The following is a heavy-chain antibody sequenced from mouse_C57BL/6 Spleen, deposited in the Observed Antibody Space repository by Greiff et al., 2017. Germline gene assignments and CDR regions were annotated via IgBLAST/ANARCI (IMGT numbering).Heavy chain of an antibody. V-gene: IGHV1-69*01. CDR2: IDPSDSYT. J-gene: IGHJ3*01. CDR3: AVDCYGIWFAY. D-gene: IGHD1-1*01. CDR1: GYTFTSYW. Sequence: VQLQQPGAELVMPGASVKLSCKASGYTFTSYWMHWVKQRPGQGLEWIGEIDPSDSYTNYNQKFKGKSTLTVDKSSSTAYMQLSSLTSEDSAVYYCAVDCYGIWFAYWGQGTLVTVSA.